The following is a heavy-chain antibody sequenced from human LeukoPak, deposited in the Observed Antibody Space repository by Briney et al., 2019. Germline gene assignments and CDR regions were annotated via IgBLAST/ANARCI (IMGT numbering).Heavy chain of an antibody. CDR2: INPSGGST. Sequence: ASVKVSCKASGYTFTSYYMHWVRQAPGQGLEWMGIINPSGGSTSYAQRFQGRVTMTRDTSTSTVYMELSSLRSEDTAVYYCAGDGVRDGYKYWYFDLWGRGTLVTVSS. CDR1: GYTFTSYY. V-gene: IGHV1-46*01. J-gene: IGHJ2*01. D-gene: IGHD5-24*01. CDR3: AGDGVRDGYKYWYFDL.